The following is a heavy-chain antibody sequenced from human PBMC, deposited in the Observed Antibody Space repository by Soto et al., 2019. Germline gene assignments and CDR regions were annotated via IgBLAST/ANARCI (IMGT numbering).Heavy chain of an antibody. J-gene: IGHJ4*02. V-gene: IGHV3-23*01. CDR3: AKDRNYPRDQFHY. CDR1: GFTFSTYA. CDR2: ISANGQGI. D-gene: IGHD1-7*01. Sequence: GGSLRLSCAASGFTFSTYALSWVRQAPGKGLEWVSAISANGQGIYYADSVKGRFTISRDNSKNTIFLHMDSLRAEDTAVYYCAKDRNYPRDQFHYWGQGTLVTVSS.